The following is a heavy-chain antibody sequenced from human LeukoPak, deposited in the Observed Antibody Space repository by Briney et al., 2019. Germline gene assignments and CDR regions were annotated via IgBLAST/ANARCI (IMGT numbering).Heavy chain of an antibody. CDR2: IIPIFGTA. CDR1: GYTFNNYG. V-gene: IGHV1-69*05. J-gene: IGHJ4*02. D-gene: IGHD2-2*01. Sequence: SVKVSCKASGYTFNNYGINWVRQAPGQGLEWMGRIIPIFGTANYAQKFQGRVTITTDESTSTAYMELSSLRSEDTAVYYCAKGSTSHIDYWGQGTLVTVSS. CDR3: AKGSTSHIDY.